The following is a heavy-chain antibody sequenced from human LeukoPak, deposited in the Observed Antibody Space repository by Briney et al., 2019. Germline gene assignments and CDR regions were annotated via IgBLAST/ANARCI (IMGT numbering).Heavy chain of an antibody. Sequence: ASVKVSCKASGYTFTSYGISWVRQAPGQGLEWMGWISAYNGNTNYAQKLQGRVTMTTDTSTSTAYMELSRLRSDDTAVYYCARGLWFGELLSYWFDPWGQGTLVTVSS. J-gene: IGHJ5*02. CDR3: ARGLWFGELLSYWFDP. V-gene: IGHV1-18*01. CDR1: GYTFTSYG. D-gene: IGHD3-10*01. CDR2: ISAYNGNT.